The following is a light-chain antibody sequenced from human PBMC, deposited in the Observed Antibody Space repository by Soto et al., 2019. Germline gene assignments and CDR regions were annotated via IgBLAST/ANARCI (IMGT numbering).Light chain of an antibody. CDR3: HQYNKWPSFT. J-gene: IGKJ3*01. CDR1: QSVSNN. CDR2: DAS. Sequence: EILMTQSPGTLSVSPWERATLLCRASQSVSNNLAWYQQKPGQAPRLLIYDASTRATGIPARFSGSGSGTEFTLTIISLKSEDYAVYYCHQYNKWPSFTFGPGTQVDIK. V-gene: IGKV3-15*01.